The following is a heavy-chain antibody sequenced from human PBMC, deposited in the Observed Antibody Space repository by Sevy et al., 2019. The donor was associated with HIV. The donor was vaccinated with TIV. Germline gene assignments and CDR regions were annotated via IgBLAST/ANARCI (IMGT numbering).Heavy chain of an antibody. D-gene: IGHD3-10*01. CDR3: ARGRRYYYGSGSYSYYFDY. Sequence: GGSLRLSCAASGFTFSSYAMHWVRQAPGKGLEWVAVISYDGSNKYYADSVKGRFTISRDNSKNTLYLQMNSLRAEDTAVYYCARGRRYYYGSGSYSYYFDYRGQGTLVTVSS. V-gene: IGHV3-30-3*01. CDR1: GFTFSSYA. CDR2: ISYDGSNK. J-gene: IGHJ4*02.